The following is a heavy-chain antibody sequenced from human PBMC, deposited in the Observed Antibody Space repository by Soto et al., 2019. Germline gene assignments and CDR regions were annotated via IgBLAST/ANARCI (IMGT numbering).Heavy chain of an antibody. V-gene: IGHV3-48*02. CDR1: GFTFSNYG. CDR2: ISSSSSTI. D-gene: IGHD3-10*01. J-gene: IGHJ6*02. Sequence: PGGSLRLSCAASGFTFSNYGMHWVRQAPGKGLEWVSYISSSSSTIYYADSVKGRFTISRDNAKNSLYLQMNSPRDEDTAVYYCATEKDRGYYYYGMDVWGQGTTVTVSS. CDR3: ATEKDRGYYYYGMDV.